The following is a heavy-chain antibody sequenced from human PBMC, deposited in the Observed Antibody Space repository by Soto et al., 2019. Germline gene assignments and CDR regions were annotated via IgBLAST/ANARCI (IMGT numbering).Heavy chain of an antibody. CDR2: IYYSGST. D-gene: IGHD3-10*01. V-gene: IGHV4-59*08. Sequence: ETLSLTCTVSGGSISGYYWSWIRQPPGKGLEWIAYIYYSGSTDYNPSLKSRVTISVDTSKNQFALKLSSVTAADTAVYYCARHARDYGSGSFPFDYWGQGTLVTVSS. CDR3: ARHARDYGSGSFPFDY. CDR1: GGSISGYY. J-gene: IGHJ4*02.